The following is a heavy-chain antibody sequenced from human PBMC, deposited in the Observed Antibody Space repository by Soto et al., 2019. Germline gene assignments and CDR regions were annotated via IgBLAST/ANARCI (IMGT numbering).Heavy chain of an antibody. Sequence: QLQLQESGPGLVKPSETLSLTCTVSGGSISSSSYYWGWIRQPPGKGLEWIGSIYYSGSTYYNPSLKSRVTISVDTSKSQFSLKLSSVTAADTAVYYCASQLWFGERVYYYGMDVWGQGTTVTVSS. CDR1: GGSISSSSYY. CDR3: ASQLWFGERVYYYGMDV. J-gene: IGHJ6*02. V-gene: IGHV4-39*01. CDR2: IYYSGST. D-gene: IGHD3-10*01.